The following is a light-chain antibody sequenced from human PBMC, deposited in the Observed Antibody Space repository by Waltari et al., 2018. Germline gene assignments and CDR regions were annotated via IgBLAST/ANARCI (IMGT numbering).Light chain of an antibody. CDR2: DAS. J-gene: IGKJ2*01. Sequence: TCQATRDITTSFRWVQQKPGEAPRLLIYDASTLQPGVPSRFSGTGSATGFSLTITSLQLDDSATYYCQQFHSLPYTFARGTKLHIK. V-gene: IGKV1-33*01. CDR3: QQFHSLPYT. CDR1: RDITTS.